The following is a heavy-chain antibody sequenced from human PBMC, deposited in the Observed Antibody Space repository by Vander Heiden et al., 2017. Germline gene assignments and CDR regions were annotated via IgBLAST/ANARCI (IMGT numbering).Heavy chain of an antibody. D-gene: IGHD3-22*01. V-gene: IGHV3-9*01. Sequence: EVQLVESGGGLVQPGRSLTVPCAASGFHFDNYAMHWVRQAPGKGLEWVSGISWNSGRTGYADSVKGRFTISRDNAKNSLYLQMNSLRAEDTALYYCAKVKIYDSDAFDVWGQGTMVTVSS. CDR1: GFHFDNYA. J-gene: IGHJ3*01. CDR2: ISWNSGRT. CDR3: AKVKIYDSDAFDV.